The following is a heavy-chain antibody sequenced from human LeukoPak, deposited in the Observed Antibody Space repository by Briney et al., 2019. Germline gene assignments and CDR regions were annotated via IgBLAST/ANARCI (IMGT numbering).Heavy chain of an antibody. V-gene: IGHV1-2*02. CDR2: INPDSGVT. Sequence: ASVKVSCKASGYTFTGHYMHWVRQAPGQGLEWMGWINPDSGVTNSAQNFQGRVTMTRNTSTGTAYMELSSLRSEDTAVYYCVRSLAVDGTRAYWGQGTPVIVSS. CDR3: VRSLAVDGTRAY. CDR1: GYTFTGHY. J-gene: IGHJ4*02. D-gene: IGHD6-19*01.